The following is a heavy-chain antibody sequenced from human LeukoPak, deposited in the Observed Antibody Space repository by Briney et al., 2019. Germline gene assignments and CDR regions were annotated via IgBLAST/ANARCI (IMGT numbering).Heavy chain of an antibody. J-gene: IGHJ5*02. V-gene: IGHV1-46*01. D-gene: IGHD6-13*01. CDR1: GYTFTSYY. CDR3: ARVIAAAGTNRFDP. CDR2: INPSGGST. Sequence: ASVKVSCKASGYTFTSYYIHWVRQAPGQGLEWMGIINPSGGSTSSARKFQGRVTMTRDTSISTAYMELSRLRSDDTAVYYCARVIAAAGTNRFDPWGQGTLVTVSS.